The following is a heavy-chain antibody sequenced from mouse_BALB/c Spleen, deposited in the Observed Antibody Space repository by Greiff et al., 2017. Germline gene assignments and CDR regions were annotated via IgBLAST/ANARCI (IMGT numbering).Heavy chain of an antibody. CDR2: IWRGGST. D-gene: IGHD1-1*01. J-gene: IGHJ1*01. CDR3: AKNTVYYGSSYWYFDV. Sequence: QVQLQQSGPSLVQPSQSLSITCTVSGFSLTSYGVHWVRQSPGKGLEWLGVIWRGGSTDYNAAFMSRLSITKDNSKSQVFFKMNSLQADDTAIYYCAKNTVYYGSSYWYFDVWGAGTTVTVSS. CDR1: GFSLTSYG. V-gene: IGHV2-5-1*01.